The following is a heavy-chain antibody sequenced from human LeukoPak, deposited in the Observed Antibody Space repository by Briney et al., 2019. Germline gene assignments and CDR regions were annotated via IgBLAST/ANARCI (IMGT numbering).Heavy chain of an antibody. V-gene: IGHV3-30*18. J-gene: IGHJ4*02. CDR3: AKDLSPMVPFDY. Sequence: GRSLRLSCAASGFTFSGYGMHWVRQAPGKGLEWVAVISYDGSNKYYADSVKGRFTISRDNSKNTLYLQMNSLRAEDTAVYYCAKDLSPMVPFDYWGQGTLVTVSS. D-gene: IGHD6-13*01. CDR2: ISYDGSNK. CDR1: GFTFSGYG.